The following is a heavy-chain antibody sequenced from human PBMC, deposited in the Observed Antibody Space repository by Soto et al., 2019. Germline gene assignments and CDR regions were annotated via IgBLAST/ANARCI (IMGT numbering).Heavy chain of an antibody. D-gene: IGHD6-6*01. V-gene: IGHV3-74*01. Sequence: EVQLVESGGGLVQPGGSLRLSCAASGFTFSSYWMHWVRQPPGKGLVWVSRIDGAGRSTNYADSVKGRFTISRDNAKNTLYLQMNSLIAEDTAVYYCARVGSTSWYWGQGTLVTVSS. J-gene: IGHJ4*02. CDR3: ARVGSTSWY. CDR2: IDGAGRST. CDR1: GFTFSSYW.